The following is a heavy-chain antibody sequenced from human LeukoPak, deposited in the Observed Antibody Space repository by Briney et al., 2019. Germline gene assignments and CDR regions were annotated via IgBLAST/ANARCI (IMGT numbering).Heavy chain of an antibody. D-gene: IGHD2-2*01. V-gene: IGHV3-7*01. CDR1: GFTFSNYW. J-gene: IGHJ6*03. CDR2: IKQDGSEK. CDR3: ARFTAVIAPASNYYYYYMDV. Sequence: GGSLRLSCAASGFTFSNYWMNWVRQAPGKGLEWVANIKQDGSEKYYVDYLKGRFTISRDNAKNSLFLQMNSLRDEDTAVYYCARFTAVIAPASNYYYYYMDVWGKGTTVTVSS.